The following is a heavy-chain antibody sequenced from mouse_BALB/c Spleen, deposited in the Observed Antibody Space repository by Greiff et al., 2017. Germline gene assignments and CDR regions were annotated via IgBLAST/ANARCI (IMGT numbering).Heavy chain of an antibody. CDR2: IYPRSGNT. Sequence: QVQLQQSGAELARPGASVKLSCKASGYTFTSYGISWVKQRTGQGLEWIGEIYPRSGNTYYNEKFKGKATLTGDKSSSTAYMELRSLTSEDSAVYFCARSAYYSNYSFAYWGQGTLVTVSA. D-gene: IGHD2-5*01. CDR3: ARSAYYSNYSFAY. V-gene: IGHV1-81*01. CDR1: GYTFTSYG. J-gene: IGHJ3*01.